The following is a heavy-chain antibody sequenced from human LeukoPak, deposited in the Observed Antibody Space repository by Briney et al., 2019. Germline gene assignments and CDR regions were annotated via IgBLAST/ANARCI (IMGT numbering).Heavy chain of an antibody. Sequence: SETLSLTCAVYGGSFSGYYWSWIRQPPGKGLEWIGYIYYSGSTNYNPSLKSRVTISVDTSKNQFSLKLSSVTAADTAVYYCARDRGYSSSSEVWNWFDPWGQGTLVTVSS. D-gene: IGHD6-13*01. J-gene: IGHJ5*02. V-gene: IGHV4-59*01. CDR3: ARDRGYSSSSEVWNWFDP. CDR1: GGSFSGYY. CDR2: IYYSGST.